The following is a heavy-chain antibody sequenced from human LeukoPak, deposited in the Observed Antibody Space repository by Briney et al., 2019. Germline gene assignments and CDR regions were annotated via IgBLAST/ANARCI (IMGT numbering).Heavy chain of an antibody. CDR1: GFTFTTYW. V-gene: IGHV3-74*01. D-gene: IGHD3-16*01. Sequence: PGGSLRLSCAASGFTFTTYWMHWVRQAPGKGLVWVSRINGDGSSSNYADSVKGRFTISRDNARNTLYLQMNSLRAEDTALYYCARTSPTSHFDFWGQGILVTVSS. CDR3: ARTSPTSHFDF. CDR2: INGDGSSS. J-gene: IGHJ4*02.